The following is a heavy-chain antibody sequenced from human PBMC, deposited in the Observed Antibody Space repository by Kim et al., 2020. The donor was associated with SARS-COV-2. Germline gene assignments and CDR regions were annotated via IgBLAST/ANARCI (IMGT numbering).Heavy chain of an antibody. CDR2: IIPIFGTA. CDR1: GGTFSSYA. CDR3: AKDKGHYDSSGYWYYFDY. J-gene: IGHJ4*02. Sequence: SVKVSCKASGGTFSSYAISWVRQAPGQGLEWMGGIIPIFGTANYAQKFQGRVTITADESTSTAYIELSSLRSEDTAVYYCAKDKGHYDSSGYWYYFDYWGQGTLVTVSS. V-gene: IGHV1-69*13. D-gene: IGHD3-22*01.